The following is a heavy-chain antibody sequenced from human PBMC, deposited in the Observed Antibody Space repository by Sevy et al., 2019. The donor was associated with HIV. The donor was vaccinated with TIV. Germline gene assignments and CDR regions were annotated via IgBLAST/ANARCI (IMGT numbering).Heavy chain of an antibody. CDR1: GGSITSLY. Sequence: LPETLSLTCTMSGGSITSLYWNWIRQPPGKGLEWIANIYYNGHINYNPSLKSRVTLSLDTSKNQFSLRLSSVTAADTAMYYCAGENAWGRGYSWGQGTLVTVSS. D-gene: IGHD1-26*01. J-gene: IGHJ4*02. CDR3: AGENAWGRGYS. V-gene: IGHV4-59*08. CDR2: IYYNGHI.